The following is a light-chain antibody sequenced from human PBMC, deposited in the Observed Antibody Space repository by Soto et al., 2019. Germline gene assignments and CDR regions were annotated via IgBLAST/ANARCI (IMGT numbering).Light chain of an antibody. CDR1: QGISNW. Sequence: DIKMTQSRSSVSASVEDRVTITCRASQGISNWLAWYQQKPGKAPKLLIYAASSLQSGVPSRFSGSESGTDFTLTISSLQAEDFVTYYCQQASSFPITFGQVTRLEIK. CDR2: AAS. CDR3: QQASSFPIT. J-gene: IGKJ5*01. V-gene: IGKV1-12*01.